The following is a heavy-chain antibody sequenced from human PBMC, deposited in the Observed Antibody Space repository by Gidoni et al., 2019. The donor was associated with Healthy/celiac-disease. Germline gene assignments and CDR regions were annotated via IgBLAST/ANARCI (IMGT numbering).Heavy chain of an antibody. Sequence: QVQLVESGGGVVQPGRSLRLSCAASGFTFSSYGMHWVRQAPGKGLEWVAVIWYDGSNKYYADSVKGRFTISRDNSKNTLYLQMNSLRAEDTAVYYCAGGRPYFSDFDPWGQGTLVTVSS. CDR3: AGGRPYFSDFDP. D-gene: IGHD3-3*01. CDR2: IWYDGSNK. CDR1: GFTFSSYG. J-gene: IGHJ5*02. V-gene: IGHV3-33*01.